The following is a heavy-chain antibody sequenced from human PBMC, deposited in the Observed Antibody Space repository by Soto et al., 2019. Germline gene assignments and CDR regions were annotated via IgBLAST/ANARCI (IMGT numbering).Heavy chain of an antibody. D-gene: IGHD5-12*01. CDR3: ARGQEGIVATH. CDR1: GGSLTGYY. Sequence: QVQLQQWGAGLLKPSETLSLTCTVNGGSLTGYYWSCIRQPPGKGLEWIGEVKDGGSINYSPSLRGRVSISADTSKNHFSLRLNSVTAADTAVYFCARGQEGIVATHWDQGALVTVSS. CDR2: VKDGGSI. J-gene: IGHJ4*02. V-gene: IGHV4-34*01.